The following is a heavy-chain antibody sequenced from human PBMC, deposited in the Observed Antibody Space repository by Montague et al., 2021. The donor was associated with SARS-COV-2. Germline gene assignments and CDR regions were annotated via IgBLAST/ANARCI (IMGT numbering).Heavy chain of an antibody. CDR3: ARGREHINMVVVVVTGGEYYFDX. CDR2: INHRGST. J-gene: IGHJ4*02. Sequence: SETLSLTCAVYDGSFSDYSWTWIRQPPGKGLEWIGEINHRGSTNYNPSLRSRVTISVDTSKNQLSLKMTSVTAADTAVYYCARGREHINMVVVVVTGGEYYFDXWGQGTLVAVSS. V-gene: IGHV4-34*01. CDR1: DGSFSDYS. D-gene: IGHD3-22*01.